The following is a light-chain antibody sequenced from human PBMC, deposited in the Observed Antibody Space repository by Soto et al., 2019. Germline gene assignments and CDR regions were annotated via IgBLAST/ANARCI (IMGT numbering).Light chain of an antibody. CDR1: QSISNH. CDR2: AAS. CDR3: QQSYSSPPT. V-gene: IGKV1-39*01. Sequence: QITQSPSSLSASVEDRAMITFRSSQSISNHLNWYQQKPGKAPKLLIFAASSLQSGVPSRFSGSRSGPDFTLTISSLQTEDFATYYCQQSYSSPPTFGQGTKVDIK. J-gene: IGKJ1*01.